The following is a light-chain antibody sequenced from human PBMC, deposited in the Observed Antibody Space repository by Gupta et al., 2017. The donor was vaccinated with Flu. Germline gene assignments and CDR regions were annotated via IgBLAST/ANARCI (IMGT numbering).Light chain of an antibody. V-gene: IGKV3-20*01. J-gene: IGKJ4*01. CDR1: ESVSSTY. CDR2: RAS. Sequence: LTQSPDTLSQSPGDRVTVSCRLSESVSSTYLAWYQQRRGQSPRLLIYRASRRAPDIPDRFSATASGTDFALTISGLQPEDSATYFCQQDRSIPPTFGGGTKVEVK. CDR3: QQDRSIPPT.